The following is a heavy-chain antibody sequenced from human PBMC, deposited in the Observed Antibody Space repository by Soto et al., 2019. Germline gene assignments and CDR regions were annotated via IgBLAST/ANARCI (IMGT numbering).Heavy chain of an antibody. Sequence: SETLSLTCTVSGDSITSNSYFWAWIRQPPGKGLEWIGSIYYSGTTYYNPSLKSRVTISVDRSKNQFSLKLSSVTAADTAVYYCARRIVATETFDYWGQGTLVTVS. CDR2: IYYSGTT. V-gene: IGHV4-39*01. CDR3: ARRIVATETFDY. CDR1: GDSITSNSYF. J-gene: IGHJ4*02. D-gene: IGHD5-12*01.